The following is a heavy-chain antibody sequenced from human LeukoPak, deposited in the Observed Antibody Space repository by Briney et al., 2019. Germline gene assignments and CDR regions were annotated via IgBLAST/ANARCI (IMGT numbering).Heavy chain of an antibody. Sequence: GGSLRLSCTASGFTFSAYWMAWVRQAPGKGLEFVANIKGDGSQKEYVDSVKGRFTISRDNAKNSLYLQMISLRAEDTAVYYCARWGGAQTDFEYWGQGTLVTVSS. V-gene: IGHV3-7*01. CDR3: ARWGGAQTDFEY. J-gene: IGHJ4*02. CDR2: IKGDGSQK. D-gene: IGHD3-10*01. CDR1: GFTFSAYW.